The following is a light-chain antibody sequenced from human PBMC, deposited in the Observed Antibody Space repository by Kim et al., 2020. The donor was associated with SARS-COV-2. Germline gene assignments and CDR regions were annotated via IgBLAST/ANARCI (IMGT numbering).Light chain of an antibody. CDR1: NIGTKS. Sequence: SYELTQPPSLSVAPGKTATITCGGNNIGTKSVQWYQQKPGQAPILVIFFDSDRPSVIPERFSGSNSGNTASLTISRVEAGDEADYFCQVWDSASDQWVFG. V-gene: IGLV3-21*01. CDR2: FDS. J-gene: IGLJ3*02. CDR3: QVWDSASDQWV.